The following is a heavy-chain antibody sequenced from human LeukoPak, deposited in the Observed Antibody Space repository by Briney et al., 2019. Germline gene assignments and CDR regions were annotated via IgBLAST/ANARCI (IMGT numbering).Heavy chain of an antibody. D-gene: IGHD3-22*01. CDR2: IIPIFGIA. CDR3: ARELDSSDRYYYYGMDV. CDR1: GGTFSSYA. Sequence: SVKVSCKASGGTFSSYAISWVRQAPGQGLEWMGRIIPIFGIANYAQKFQGRVTITADKSTSTAYMELSSLRSEDTAVYYCARELDSSDRYYYYGMDVWGQGDTVTVSS. J-gene: IGHJ6*02. V-gene: IGHV1-69*04.